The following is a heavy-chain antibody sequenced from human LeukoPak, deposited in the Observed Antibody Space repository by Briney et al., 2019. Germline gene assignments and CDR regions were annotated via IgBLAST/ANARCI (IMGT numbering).Heavy chain of an antibody. CDR1: GFTFSTYI. CDR2: ISGTSSYI. CDR3: ARDSADDSSGYYPFDY. Sequence: GGSLRLSCAASGFTFSTYIMTWVRQAPGKGLEWVSSISGTSSYIYYADSVKGRFTISRDNAKNSLNLQMNSLRAEDTAIYYCARDSADDSSGYYPFDYWGQGTQVSVSS. J-gene: IGHJ4*02. D-gene: IGHD3-22*01. V-gene: IGHV3-21*01.